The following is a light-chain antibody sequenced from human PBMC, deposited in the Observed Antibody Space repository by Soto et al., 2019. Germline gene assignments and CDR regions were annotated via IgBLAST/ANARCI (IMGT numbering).Light chain of an antibody. V-gene: IGKV3-20*01. J-gene: IGKJ2*01. CDR3: QHFGSSPGYT. CDR2: GAS. Sequence: IVVTQSPGTLFLSPGERATLSCRASQSVSSSSLAWYQQKPGQAPRLLIYGASSRATGIPDRFSGSGSGTDFTLTISRLEPEDFAVYFCQHFGSSPGYTFGQGTKLQIK. CDR1: QSVSSSS.